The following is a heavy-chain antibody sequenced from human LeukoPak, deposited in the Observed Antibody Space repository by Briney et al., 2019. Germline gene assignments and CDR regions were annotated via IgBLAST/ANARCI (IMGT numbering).Heavy chain of an antibody. Sequence: SVKVSCKASGGTFSSYAISWVRQAPGQGLEWMGRIILILGIANYAQKFQGRVTITADKSTSTAYMELSSLRSEDTAVYYCARLGDIVVVPAAIYFDYWGQGTLVTVSS. D-gene: IGHD2-2*02. CDR1: GGTFSSYA. V-gene: IGHV1-69*04. CDR2: IILILGIA. CDR3: ARLGDIVVVPAAIYFDY. J-gene: IGHJ4*02.